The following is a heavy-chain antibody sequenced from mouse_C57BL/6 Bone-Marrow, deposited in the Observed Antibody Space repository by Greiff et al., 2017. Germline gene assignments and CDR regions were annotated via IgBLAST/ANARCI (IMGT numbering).Heavy chain of an antibody. Sequence: EVKLLESGPGLVKPSQSLSLTCSVTGYSITSGYYWNWIRQFPGNKLEWMGYISYDGSNNYNPSLKNRISITRDTSKNQFFLKLNSVTTEDTATDYCARGGGNYFYAMDYWGQGTSVTVSS. J-gene: IGHJ4*01. CDR1: GYSITSGYY. V-gene: IGHV3-6*01. CDR2: ISYDGSN. D-gene: IGHD2-1*01. CDR3: ARGGGNYFYAMDY.